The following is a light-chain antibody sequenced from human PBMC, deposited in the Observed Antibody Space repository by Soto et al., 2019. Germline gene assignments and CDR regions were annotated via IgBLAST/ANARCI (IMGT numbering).Light chain of an antibody. V-gene: IGLV2-8*01. CDR2: EVT. CDR3: SSHAGSNSFYV. J-gene: IGLJ1*01. Sequence: QTALAQPASATVSPGQSVTISCTGTSSDVGRYNYVSWYQRHPGKTPKLIIYEVTKRPSGVPDRFSASKSGNTASLTVSGLQAEDEADYYCSSHAGSNSFYVFGTGTKVTVL. CDR1: SSDVGRYNY.